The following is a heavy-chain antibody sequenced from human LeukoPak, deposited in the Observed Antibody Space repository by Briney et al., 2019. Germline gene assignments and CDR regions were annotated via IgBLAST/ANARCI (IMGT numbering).Heavy chain of an antibody. CDR2: FSSSSSYI. CDR3: ARAGTTVTTREYFDY. CDR1: GFTFSSYS. D-gene: IGHD4-17*01. V-gene: IGHV3-21*01. Sequence: GGSLRLSCAASGFTFSSYSMNWVRQAPWKGLEWVSSFSSSSSYIYYADSVKGRFTISRDNAKNSLYLQMNSLRAEDTAVYYCARAGTTVTTREYFDYWGQGTLVTVSS. J-gene: IGHJ4*02.